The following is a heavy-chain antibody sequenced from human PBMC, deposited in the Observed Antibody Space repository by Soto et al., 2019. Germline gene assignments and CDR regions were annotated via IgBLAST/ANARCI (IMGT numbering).Heavy chain of an antibody. J-gene: IGHJ4*02. Sequence: GGSLRLSCAASGLNFEKCSMNWVRQPPGKGPEWLASISPSSTYIRYADSVKGRFTISRDNARNSLSLQMMNLRADDTAVYYCAKARGAVAGTDYYFDYWGQGTLVTVSS. V-gene: IGHV3-21*04. CDR1: GLNFEKCS. D-gene: IGHD6-19*01. CDR3: AKARGAVAGTDYYFDY. CDR2: ISPSSTYI.